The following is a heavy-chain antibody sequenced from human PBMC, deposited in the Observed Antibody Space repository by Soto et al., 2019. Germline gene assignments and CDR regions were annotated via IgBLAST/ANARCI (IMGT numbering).Heavy chain of an antibody. Sequence: PGGSLRLSCAASGFTFSSYAMSWVRQAPGKGLEWVSAISGSGGSTYYADSVKGRFTISRDNSKNTLYLQMNSLRAEDTAVYYCAKAGIDIAARLVVYYYYYGMDVWGQGTTVTVSS. D-gene: IGHD6-6*01. J-gene: IGHJ6*02. CDR2: ISGSGGST. V-gene: IGHV3-23*01. CDR3: AKAGIDIAARLVVYYYYYGMDV. CDR1: GFTFSSYA.